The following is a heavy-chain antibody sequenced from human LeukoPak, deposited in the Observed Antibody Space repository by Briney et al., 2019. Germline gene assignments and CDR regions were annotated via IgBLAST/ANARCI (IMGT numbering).Heavy chain of an antibody. CDR2: IKQDGSEK. V-gene: IGHV3-7*01. CDR1: GFTISSYW. CDR3: AREDYYYYMDV. Sequence: GGPLRLSCVASGFTISSYWMTWVRQAPGKGLEWVANIKQDGSEKYYVDSVKGRFTISRDNAKNSLYLQMNSLRAEDTAVYYCAREDYYYYMDVWGKGTTVTISS. J-gene: IGHJ6*03.